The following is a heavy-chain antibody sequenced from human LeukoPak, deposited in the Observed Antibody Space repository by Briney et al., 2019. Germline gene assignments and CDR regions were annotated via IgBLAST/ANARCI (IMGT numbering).Heavy chain of an antibody. D-gene: IGHD3-10*01. Sequence: GGSLRLSCVASGFTFSSYWMHWVRQDPRKGLVWVSRINGDGRNINYADSVRGRFTISRDNAKNTLYLQMNSLRAEDTAVYYCARQTELLWFGEFSKRGYFDYWGQGTLVTVSS. CDR2: INGDGRNI. J-gene: IGHJ4*02. CDR1: GFTFSSYW. CDR3: ARQTELLWFGEFSKRGYFDY. V-gene: IGHV3-74*01.